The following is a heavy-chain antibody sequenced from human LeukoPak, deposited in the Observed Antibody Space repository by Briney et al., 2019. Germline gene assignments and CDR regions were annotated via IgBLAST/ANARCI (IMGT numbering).Heavy chain of an antibody. CDR3: AREASDRLRPIDY. J-gene: IGHJ4*02. Sequence: GGSLRLSCVASGFSFSNLAMGWVRQAPGKGLEWVANIKQDGSEKDCVDSVKGRFTISRDNAKNSLYLQMNSLRAEDTAVYYCAREASDRLRPIDYWGQGTLVTVSS. D-gene: IGHD4-17*01. CDR1: GFSFSNLA. CDR2: IKQDGSEK. V-gene: IGHV3-7*04.